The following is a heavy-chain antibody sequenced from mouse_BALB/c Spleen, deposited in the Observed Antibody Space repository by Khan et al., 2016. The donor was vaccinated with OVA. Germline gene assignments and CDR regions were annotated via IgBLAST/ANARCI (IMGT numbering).Heavy chain of an antibody. Sequence: QVQLKESGPGLVAPSQSLSITCTVSGFSLTGYGVNWVRQPPGKGLEWLGMIWGDGSTDYYSALKSRMGISKGNNKSQVFLKITSLQTYNTAKYYCARAYYGNYSEAMDYWGQGTSVTVSS. V-gene: IGHV2-6-7*01. CDR1: GFSLTGYG. D-gene: IGHD2-10*01. CDR3: ARAYYGNYSEAMDY. CDR2: IWGDGST. J-gene: IGHJ4*01.